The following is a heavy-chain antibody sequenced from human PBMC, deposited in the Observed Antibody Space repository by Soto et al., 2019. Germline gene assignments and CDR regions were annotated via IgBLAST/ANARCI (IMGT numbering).Heavy chain of an antibody. CDR2: IYYSGST. Sequence: QVQLQESGPGLVKPSETLSLTCTVSGGSISSYYWSWIRQPPGKGLEWIGYIYYSGSTNYNPSLKIRVTISVDTSKNQFSLKLSSVTAADTAVYYCARSDNVAAAETNVGWFDPWGQGTLVTVSS. CDR3: ARSDNVAAAETNVGWFDP. D-gene: IGHD6-13*01. V-gene: IGHV4-59*08. J-gene: IGHJ5*02. CDR1: GGSISSYY.